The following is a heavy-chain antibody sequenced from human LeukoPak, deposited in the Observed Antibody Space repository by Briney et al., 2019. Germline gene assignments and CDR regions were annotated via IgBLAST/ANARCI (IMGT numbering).Heavy chain of an antibody. CDR1: GGSISSYY. CDR3: ARHRASIVVATGIDY. V-gene: IGHV4-4*07. D-gene: IGHD1-26*01. Sequence: SETLSVSCTVSGGSISSYYWSWIRQPAGKGLEWIGRIYTSGSTNYNPSLKSRVTMSVDTSKNQFSLKLSSVTAADTAVYYCARHRASIVVATGIDYWGQGTLVTVSS. J-gene: IGHJ4*02. CDR2: IYTSGST.